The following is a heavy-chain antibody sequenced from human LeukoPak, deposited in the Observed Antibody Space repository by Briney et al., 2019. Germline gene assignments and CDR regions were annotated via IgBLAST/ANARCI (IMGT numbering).Heavy chain of an antibody. CDR2: ISAYNGNT. V-gene: IGHV1-18*01. D-gene: IGHD4-23*01. J-gene: IGHJ5*02. CDR3: ARDLPVDDYGGKQRFDP. Sequence: GASVKVSCKASGYTFTSYGISWVRQAPGQGLEWMGWISAYNGNTNYAQKPQGRVTMTTDTSTSTAYMELRSLRSDDTAVYYCARDLPVDDYGGKQRFDPWGQGTLVTVSS. CDR1: GYTFTSYG.